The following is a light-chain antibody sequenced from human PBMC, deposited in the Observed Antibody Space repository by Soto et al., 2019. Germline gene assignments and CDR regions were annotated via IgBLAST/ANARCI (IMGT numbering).Light chain of an antibody. Sequence: EVVMTPSPATLSVSPVERAALSCRASQSVSSNLAWYQQKPGQAPRLLIYVASTRATDIPARFSGSGSGTEFTLTISSLQSEDFAVYYCQQYDNWPLTFGGGTKVDIK. CDR3: QQYDNWPLT. V-gene: IGKV3-15*01. CDR2: VAS. J-gene: IGKJ4*01. CDR1: QSVSSN.